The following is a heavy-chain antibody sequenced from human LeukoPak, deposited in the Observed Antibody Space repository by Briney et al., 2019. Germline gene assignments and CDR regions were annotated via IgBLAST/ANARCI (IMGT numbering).Heavy chain of an antibody. J-gene: IGHJ4*02. CDR2: IKSKTDGGTT. V-gene: IGHV3-15*01. D-gene: IGHD2-8*01. CDR1: GFTFSNAW. Sequence: GGSLRLSCAASGFTFSNAWMSWVRQAPGKGLEWVGRIKSKTDGGTTDYAAPVKGRFTISRDDSKNTLYLQMNSLKTEDTAVYYCTRDCTNGVCYTLGGFDYWGQGTLVTVSS. CDR3: TRDCTNGVCYTLGGFDY.